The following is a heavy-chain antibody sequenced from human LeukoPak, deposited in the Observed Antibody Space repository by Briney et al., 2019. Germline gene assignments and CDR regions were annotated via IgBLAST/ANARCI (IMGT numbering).Heavy chain of an antibody. CDR1: GFTFSSYG. CDR3: AGSGYEPRDYYYMDV. V-gene: IGHV3-30*02. CDR2: IRYDGSNK. Sequence: GGSLRLSCAASGFTFSSYGMHWVRQAPGKGLEWVAFIRYDGSNKYYADSVKGRFTISRDNSKNTLYLQMNSLRAEDTAVYYCAGSGYEPRDYYYMDVWGKGPRSPSP. J-gene: IGHJ6*03. D-gene: IGHD5-12*01.